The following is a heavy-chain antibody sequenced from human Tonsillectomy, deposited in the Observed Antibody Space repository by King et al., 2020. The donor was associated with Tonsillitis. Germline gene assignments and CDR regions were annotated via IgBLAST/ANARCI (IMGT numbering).Heavy chain of an antibody. V-gene: IGHV3-30*18. CDR1: GFTFSSYG. J-gene: IGHJ4*02. CDR3: AKEIEVAGSYDY. CDR2: ISYDGSNK. D-gene: IGHD6-19*01. Sequence: VQLVESGGGVVQPGRSLRLSCAASGFTFSSYGMHWVRQAPGKGLEWVAVISYDGSNKNYADSVKGRFTISRDNSKNTLYLQMNSLGAEDTAVYYCAKEIEVAGSYDYWGQGTLVTVSS.